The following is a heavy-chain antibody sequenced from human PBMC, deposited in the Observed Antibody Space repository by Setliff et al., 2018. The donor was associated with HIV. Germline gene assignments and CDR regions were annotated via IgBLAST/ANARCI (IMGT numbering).Heavy chain of an antibody. V-gene: IGHV1-2*06. CDR3: ARGGTGRPRPIDY. J-gene: IGHJ4*02. CDR1: GYTFTGYY. D-gene: IGHD7-27*01. CDR2: INPNSGGT. Sequence: ASVKVSCKASGYTFTGYYIHWVRQAPGEGLEWMGRINPNSGGTNYAQKFQGRVSVTGDTSISTAYMELSRLRSDDTAIYYCARGGTGRPRPIDYWGQGTLVTVSS.